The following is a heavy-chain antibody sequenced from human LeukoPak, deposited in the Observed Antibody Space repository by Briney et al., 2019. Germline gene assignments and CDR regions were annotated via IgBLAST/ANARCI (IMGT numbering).Heavy chain of an antibody. CDR3: AKEVSWNLHYFDY. V-gene: IGHV3-23*01. D-gene: IGHD1-1*01. Sequence: GGSLRLSCAASGFTFSSYAMIWVRQAPGKGLEWASVISGSSGTTYYADSVKGRFTISRDNSKNTLYVQMNSLRAEDTAVYYCAKEVSWNLHYFDYWGQGTLVTVSS. CDR2: ISGSSGTT. CDR1: GFTFSSYA. J-gene: IGHJ4*02.